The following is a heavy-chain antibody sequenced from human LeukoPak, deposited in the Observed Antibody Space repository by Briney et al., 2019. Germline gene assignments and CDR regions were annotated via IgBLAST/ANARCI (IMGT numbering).Heavy chain of an antibody. V-gene: IGHV1-69*13. CDR1: GGTFSSYA. J-gene: IGHJ3*02. D-gene: IGHD3-10*01. Sequence: SVKVSCKASGGTFSSYAISWVRQAPGQGLEWMGGTIPIFGTANYAQKFQGGVTITADESTSTAYMELSSLRSEDTAVYYCARGAPLKRIIMVRGDANVFDIWGQGTMVTVSS. CDR3: ARGAPLKRIIMVRGDANVFDI. CDR2: TIPIFGTA.